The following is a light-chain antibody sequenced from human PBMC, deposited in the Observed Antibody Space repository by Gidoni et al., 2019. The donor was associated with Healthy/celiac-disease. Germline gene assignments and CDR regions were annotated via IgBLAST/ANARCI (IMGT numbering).Light chain of an antibody. J-gene: IGKJ1*01. V-gene: IGKV3-20*01. CDR2: GAS. CDR1: QSISSSY. CDR3: QQYGSTPQT. Sequence: EIVLTQSPGTLSLSHGESATLSCRASQSISSSYLAWYQQKPGQAPKLLIYGASSRATSIPDRFSGSGSGTDFTLTISSLEPEDFAVYYCQQYGSTPQTFGQGTKVEIK.